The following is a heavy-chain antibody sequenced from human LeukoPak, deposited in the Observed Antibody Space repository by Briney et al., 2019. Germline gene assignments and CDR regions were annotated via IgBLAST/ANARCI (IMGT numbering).Heavy chain of an antibody. J-gene: IGHJ4*02. CDR2: ISSSGSTI. CDR1: GFTFSDYY. Sequence: GGSLRLSCAASGFTFSDYYMSWIRQAPGKGLEWVSYISSSGSTIYYADSVKGRFTISRDNAKNSLYLQMNSLRAEDTAVYYCARVSAWWEATTTKLFDYWGQGTLVTVSS. CDR3: ARVSAWWEATTTKLFDY. D-gene: IGHD5-24*01. V-gene: IGHV3-11*01.